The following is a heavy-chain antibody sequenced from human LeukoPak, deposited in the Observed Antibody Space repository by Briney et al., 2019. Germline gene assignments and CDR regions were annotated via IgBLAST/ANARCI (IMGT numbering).Heavy chain of an antibody. Sequence: PGGSLRLTCAASGYPFSSSNIHCVRQAPGKGLEWVAFVSHEGTSKFYAESVKGRFGISRDNSKSTTYLQMNGLRPDDTAVYYCAKAHGACARFFEHWGQGTLVAVSS. CDR1: GYPFSSSN. J-gene: IGHJ4*02. CDR2: VSHEGTSK. CDR3: AKAHGACARFFEH. V-gene: IGHV3-30*18. D-gene: IGHD2-21*01.